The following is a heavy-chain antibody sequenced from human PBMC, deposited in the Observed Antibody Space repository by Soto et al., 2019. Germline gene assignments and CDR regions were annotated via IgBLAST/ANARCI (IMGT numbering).Heavy chain of an antibody. Sequence: GGSLRLSCAASGFTFSSYAMSWVRQAPGKGLEWVSAISGSGGSTYYADSVKGRFTISRDNSKNTLYLQMNSLRAEDTAVYYCAKEGDLQQLVVGGRYYYYCGMDVWGQGTTVTVSS. CDR1: GFTFSSYA. V-gene: IGHV3-23*01. CDR3: AKEGDLQQLVVGGRYYYYCGMDV. D-gene: IGHD6-6*01. J-gene: IGHJ6*02. CDR2: ISGSGGST.